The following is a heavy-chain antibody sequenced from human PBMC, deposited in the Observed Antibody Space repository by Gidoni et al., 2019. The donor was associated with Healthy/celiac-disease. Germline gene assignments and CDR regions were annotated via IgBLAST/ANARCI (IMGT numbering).Heavy chain of an antibody. CDR2: INPNSGGT. Sequence: SQASGYTFTGYYMHWVRQAPGQGLEWMGWINPNSGGTNYAQKFQGWVTMTRDTSISTAYMELSRLRSDDTAVYYCARGKNDAFDIWGQGTMVTVSS. V-gene: IGHV1-2*04. CDR1: GYTFTGYY. J-gene: IGHJ3*02. CDR3: ARGKNDAFDI.